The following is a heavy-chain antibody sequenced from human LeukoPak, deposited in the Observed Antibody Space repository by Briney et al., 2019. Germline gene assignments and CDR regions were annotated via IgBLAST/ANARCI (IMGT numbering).Heavy chain of an antibody. Sequence: GGSLRLSCAASGITVSNNYIAWVRQAPGQGLEWVSVIYPGGTTYYPASVKGRFTFSRDNSKITLYLQMTSLRAEDTAVYYCARSIQLDPWGAFDIWGQGTMVTVSS. J-gene: IGHJ3*02. D-gene: IGHD1-1*01. CDR2: IYPGGTT. CDR3: ARSIQLDPWGAFDI. CDR1: GITVSNNY. V-gene: IGHV3-53*01.